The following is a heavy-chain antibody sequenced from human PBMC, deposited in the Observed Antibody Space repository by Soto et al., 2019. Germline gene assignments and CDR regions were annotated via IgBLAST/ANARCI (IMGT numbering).Heavy chain of an antibody. CDR3: ARSITMIVELAY. CDR2: IYYSGST. V-gene: IGHV4-59*08. J-gene: IGHJ4*02. Sequence: SETLSLTCTVSGGSISSSYWSWIRQPPGKGLEWIGYIYYSGSTNYNPSLKSRVTISVDTSKNQFSLKPSSVTAADTAVYYCARSITMIVELAYWGQGTLVTVSS. CDR1: GGSISSSY. D-gene: IGHD3-22*01.